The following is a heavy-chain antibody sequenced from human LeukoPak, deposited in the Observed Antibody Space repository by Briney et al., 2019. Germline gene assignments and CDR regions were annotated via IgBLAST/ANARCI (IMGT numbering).Heavy chain of an antibody. CDR2: IYYSGST. D-gene: IGHD2-2*01. J-gene: IGHJ4*02. V-gene: IGHV4-39*07. CDR1: GASISSSSYY. CDR3: ARDQGYCSSTSCQPDFDY. Sequence: SETLSLTCTVSGASISSSSYYWGGIRQPPGKGLEWIGSIYYSGSTYYNPSLKSRVTISVDTSKNQFSLRLSSVTAADTAIYYCARDQGYCSSTSCQPDFDYWGQGTLVTVSS.